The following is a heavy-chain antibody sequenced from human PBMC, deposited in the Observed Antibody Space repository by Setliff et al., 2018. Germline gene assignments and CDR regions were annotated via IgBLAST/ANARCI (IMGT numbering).Heavy chain of an antibody. J-gene: IGHJ5*02. Sequence: SETLSLTCSVSGDSISSGIYHWSGIRQPAGKGLEWIGRIYVNGGSTTYSPSLKSRVTISVDTSKNQFPLNLSSVTAADTAVYYCARAGYELGQYNWFDPWGQGTLVTGSS. V-gene: IGHV4-61*02. CDR2: IYVNGGST. D-gene: IGHD2-2*01. CDR1: GDSISSGIYH. CDR3: ARAGYELGQYNWFDP.